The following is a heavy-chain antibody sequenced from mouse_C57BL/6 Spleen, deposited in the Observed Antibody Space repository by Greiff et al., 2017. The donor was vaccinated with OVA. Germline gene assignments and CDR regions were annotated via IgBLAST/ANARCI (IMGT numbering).Heavy chain of an antibody. V-gene: IGHV1-80*01. CDR3: ARRGDDGDDDRFAY. CDR1: GYAFSSYW. Sequence: VKLVESGAELVKPGASVKISCKASGYAFSSYWMHWVKQRPGQGLEWIGQIYPGGGDTNYNGKFKGKATLTADKSSSTAYMQLSSLTSEDCAVYFEARRGDDGDDDRFAYWGQGTLVTVSA. J-gene: IGHJ3*01. CDR2: IYPGGGDT. D-gene: IGHD2-2*01.